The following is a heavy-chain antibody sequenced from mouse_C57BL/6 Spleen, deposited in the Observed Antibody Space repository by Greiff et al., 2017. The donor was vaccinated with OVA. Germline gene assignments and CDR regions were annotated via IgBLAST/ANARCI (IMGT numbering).Heavy chain of an antibody. J-gene: IGHJ3*01. CDR3: TRREGYTGFAY. V-gene: IGHV1-15*01. D-gene: IGHD2-2*01. CDR2: IDPETGGT. Sequence: VQLQQSGAELVRPGASVTLSCKASGYTFTDYEMHWVKQTPVHGLEWIGAIDPETGGTAYNQKFKGKAILTADKSSSTAYMELRSLTSEDSAVYYCTRREGYTGFAYWGQGTLVTVSA. CDR1: GYTFTDYE.